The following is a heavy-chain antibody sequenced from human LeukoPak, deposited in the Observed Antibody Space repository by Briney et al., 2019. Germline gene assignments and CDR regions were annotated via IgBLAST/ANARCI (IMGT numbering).Heavy chain of an antibody. Sequence: SQTLSLTCAISGDSVSSNSVWNWIRQSPSRCLEWLGRTYYRSKWYNDYAVSVKSRITINPDTSKNQFSLQLNSVTPEDTAVYYCAMGTVVTVAFDIWGQGTMVTVSS. CDR2: TYYRSKWYN. CDR1: GDSVSSNSV. V-gene: IGHV6-1*01. J-gene: IGHJ3*02. CDR3: AMGTVVTVAFDI. D-gene: IGHD4-23*01.